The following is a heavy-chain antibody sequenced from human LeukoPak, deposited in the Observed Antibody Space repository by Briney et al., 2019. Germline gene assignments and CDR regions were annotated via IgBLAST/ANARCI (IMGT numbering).Heavy chain of an antibody. J-gene: IGHJ3*02. V-gene: IGHV1-69*05. CDR1: GGTFSSYA. CDR2: IIPIFGTA. CDR3: ARDRWLGRGSRYDSSGYYSAYDAFDI. D-gene: IGHD3-22*01. Sequence: GASVKVSCKASGGTFSSYAISWVRQAPGQGLEWMGGIIPIFGTANYAQKFQGRVTITTDESTSTAYMELSSLRSEDTAVYYCARDRWLGRGSRYDSSGYYSAYDAFDIWGQGTMVTVSS.